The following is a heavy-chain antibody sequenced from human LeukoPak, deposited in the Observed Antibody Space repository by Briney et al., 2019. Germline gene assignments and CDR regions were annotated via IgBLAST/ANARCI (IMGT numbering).Heavy chain of an antibody. CDR2: IYYSGST. CDR1: GGSISSYY. CDR3: ARRSATSGYYYGMDV. D-gene: IGHD5-24*01. V-gene: IGHV4-59*08. J-gene: IGHJ6*02. Sequence: SETLSLTCTVSGGSISSYYWSWIRQPPGKGLEWIGYIYYSGSTNYNPSLKSRVTISVDTSKSQFSLKLSSVTAADTAVYYCARRSATSGYYYGMDVWGQGTTVTVSS.